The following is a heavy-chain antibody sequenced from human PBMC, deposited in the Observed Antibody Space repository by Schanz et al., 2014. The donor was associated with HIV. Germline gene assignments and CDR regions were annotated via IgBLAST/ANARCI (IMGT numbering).Heavy chain of an antibody. CDR1: DYSLTTSG. CDR2: INSYGYV. D-gene: IGHD3-10*01. J-gene: IGHJ4*02. V-gene: IGHV1-18*01. Sequence: QVQLEQSGGEVRKPGASVKVSCKASDYSLTTSGFTWVRQAAGQGLEWMGWINSYGYVNYAQKLQGRVTMTTDTSTSTAYMELRSLRSDDTAVYYCARVGSGSYYVRYFDYWGQGTLVTVSS. CDR3: ARVGSGSYYVRYFDY.